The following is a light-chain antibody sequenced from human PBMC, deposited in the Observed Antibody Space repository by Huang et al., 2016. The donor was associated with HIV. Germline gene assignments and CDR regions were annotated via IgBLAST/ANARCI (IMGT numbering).Light chain of an antibody. CDR1: QGISYY. CDR3: QQYSIPPYA. J-gene: IGKJ2*01. Sequence: DIQMTQSPSFMSASVGDRVTITCRASQGISYYLAWYQQKPGKAPKLLLSGASTLESGVPSSFSGGGSGTDFRLTLSSLQPEDVATYYCQQYSIPPYAFGQGTKL. CDR2: GAS. V-gene: IGKV1-27*01.